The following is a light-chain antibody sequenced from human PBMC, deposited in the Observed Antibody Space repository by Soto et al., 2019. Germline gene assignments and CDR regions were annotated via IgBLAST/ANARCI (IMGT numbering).Light chain of an antibody. V-gene: IGLV2-14*01. CDR2: EVS. CDR3: SSYTRSSTLVV. J-gene: IGLJ2*01. CDR1: SSDVGGYNY. Sequence: QSVLTQPASVSGSPGQSITISCTGTSSDVGGYNYVSWYQQHPGKAPKLMIYEVSNRPSGVSNRFSGSKSGNTASLTISGLQPDDEADYYCSSYTRSSTLVVFGGGTKLTVL.